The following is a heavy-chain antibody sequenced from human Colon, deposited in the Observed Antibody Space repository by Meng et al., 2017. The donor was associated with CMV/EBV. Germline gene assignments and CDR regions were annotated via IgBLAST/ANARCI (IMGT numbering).Heavy chain of an antibody. CDR3: ARGGGTPIRGVLPFDF. J-gene: IGHJ4*02. Sequence: VQLQRVVAGLLRPSEPLSLTCALYGGSFSPYYWSWIRQSPGKGLEWIAEIDHTGSTNYNPSLKSRVTISIDTSNSHFSLNLTSATAADTAVYYCARGGGTPIRGVLPFDFWGQGTLVTVSS. CDR1: GGSFSPYY. V-gene: IGHV4-34*01. CDR2: IDHTGST. D-gene: IGHD3-10*01.